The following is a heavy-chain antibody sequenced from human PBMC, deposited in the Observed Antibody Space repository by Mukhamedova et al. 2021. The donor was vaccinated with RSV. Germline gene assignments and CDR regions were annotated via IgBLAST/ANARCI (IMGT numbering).Heavy chain of an antibody. D-gene: IGHD5-24*01. J-gene: IGHJ3*01. Sequence: AASGFTISDHFMDWVRQAPGKGLEWVGRCENRAGGDTKHYAASVKGRFFISRDDSQNSLHLQLNDLTTEDTAVYYCASPQYGSF. CDR2: CENRAGGDTK. CDR3: ASPQYGSF. V-gene: IGHV3-72*01. CDR1: GFTISDHF.